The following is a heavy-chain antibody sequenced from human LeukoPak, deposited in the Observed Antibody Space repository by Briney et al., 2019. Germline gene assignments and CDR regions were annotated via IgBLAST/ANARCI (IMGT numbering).Heavy chain of an antibody. J-gene: IGHJ3*02. CDR3: ARGASGYSSYDSPTGRGSTRPSAFDI. D-gene: IGHD5-12*01. CDR2: ICAYNGDT. CDR1: GYTFTSYG. Sequence: GASVTVSCKASGYTFTSYGISWVRQAPGQGLEWIGWICAYNGDTNYAQKLPGRVTMTTDTSTSTAYMELRSLRSDDTAVYYCARGASGYSSYDSPTGRGSTRPSAFDIWGQGTMVTVSS. V-gene: IGHV1-18*01.